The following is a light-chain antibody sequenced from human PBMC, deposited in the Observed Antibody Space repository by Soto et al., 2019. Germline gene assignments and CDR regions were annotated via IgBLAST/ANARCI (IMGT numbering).Light chain of an antibody. Sequence: QSVLTQPASLSGSPGQSITISFTGTSSDVGAYNYVSWFQQHPGKAPKLMIYDVSNRPSGVSNRFSGSKSGNTASLTISGLQAEDEADYYCCSYTTSSTYVFGIGTKVTVL. CDR1: SSDVGAYNY. CDR3: CSYTTSSTYV. V-gene: IGLV2-14*01. J-gene: IGLJ1*01. CDR2: DVS.